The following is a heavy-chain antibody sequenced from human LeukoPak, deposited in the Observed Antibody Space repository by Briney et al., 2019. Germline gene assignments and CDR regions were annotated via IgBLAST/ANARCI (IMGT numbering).Heavy chain of an antibody. D-gene: IGHD1-26*01. CDR1: GHSFTSYW. CDR3: ARRPSIVGAILVDAFDI. Sequence: GESLKISCKGSGHSFTSYWIGWVRQMPGKGLEWMGIIYPGDSDTRYSPSFQGQVTISADKSISTAYLQWSSLKASDTAMYYCARRPSIVGAILVDAFDIWGQGTMVTVSS. J-gene: IGHJ3*02. CDR2: IYPGDSDT. V-gene: IGHV5-51*01.